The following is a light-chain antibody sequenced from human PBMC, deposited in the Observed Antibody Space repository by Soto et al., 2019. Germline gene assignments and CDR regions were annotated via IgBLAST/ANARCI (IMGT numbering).Light chain of an antibody. CDR1: QDISKS. CDR2: DAS. Sequence: DIQMTQSPSSLSASVEHRFPITCQASQDISKSLNWYQKRLGKAPNLLIYDASNLETGVPSRLSGSGSGTHFTLTISSLKNEDIATYQCQQYNNLTLTFGGGTKVDIK. CDR3: QQYNNLTLT. J-gene: IGKJ4*01. V-gene: IGKV1-33*01.